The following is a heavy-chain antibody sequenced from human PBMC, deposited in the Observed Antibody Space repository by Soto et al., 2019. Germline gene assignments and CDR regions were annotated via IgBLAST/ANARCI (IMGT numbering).Heavy chain of an antibody. CDR3: ARVPLY. J-gene: IGHJ4*02. CDR1: GGSISSGGYS. CDR2: IYHSGST. Sequence: SETLSLTCAVSGGSISSGGYSWTWIRQPPGKGLEWIGYIYHSGSTYYNPSLKSRVTISVDRSKNQFSLKLSSVTAADTAVYYCARVPLYWGQGTLVTVSS. V-gene: IGHV4-30-2*01.